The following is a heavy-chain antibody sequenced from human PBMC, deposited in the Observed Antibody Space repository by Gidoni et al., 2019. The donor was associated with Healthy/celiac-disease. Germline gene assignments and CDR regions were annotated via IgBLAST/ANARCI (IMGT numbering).Heavy chain of an antibody. Sequence: QVQLVQSGAEVKKPGSSVKVSCKASGGTFSSYAISWVRQAPGQGLEWLGGIIPICGTANDAQKFQGRVTITADESTSTAYMELSSLRSEDTAVYYCASGITMVRGVPYYYMDVWGKGTTVTVSS. CDR1: GGTFSSYA. CDR3: ASGITMVRGVPYYYMDV. CDR2: IIPICGTA. D-gene: IGHD3-10*01. J-gene: IGHJ6*03. V-gene: IGHV1-69*01.